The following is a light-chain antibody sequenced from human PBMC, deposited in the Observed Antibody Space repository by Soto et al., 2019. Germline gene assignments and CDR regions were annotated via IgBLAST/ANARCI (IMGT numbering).Light chain of an antibody. V-gene: IGKV1-5*01. Sequence: DIQMTQSPPTLSASVGDRVTITCRASQSIRHYLAWYQQMPGKVPKLLIYGASTLQSGVPSRFSGSGSGTEFTLTISSLQPDDFGTYFCQHHNSYSQTFGQGTKV. CDR2: GAS. J-gene: IGKJ1*01. CDR3: QHHNSYSQT. CDR1: QSIRHY.